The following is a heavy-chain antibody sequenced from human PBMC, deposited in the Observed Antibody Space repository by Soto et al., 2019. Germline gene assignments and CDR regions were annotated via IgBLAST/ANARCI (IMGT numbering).Heavy chain of an antibody. D-gene: IGHD2-2*01. V-gene: IGHV4-31*03. CDR2: IYYSGST. CDR1: GGSISSGGYY. CDR3: ARVRARTMPSNWFDP. Sequence: TLSLTCTVSGGSISSGGYYWSWIRQHPGKGLEWIGYIYYSGSTYYNPSLKSRVTISVDTSKNQFSLKLSSVTAADTAVYYCARVRARTMPSNWFDPWGQGTLVTVSS. J-gene: IGHJ5*02.